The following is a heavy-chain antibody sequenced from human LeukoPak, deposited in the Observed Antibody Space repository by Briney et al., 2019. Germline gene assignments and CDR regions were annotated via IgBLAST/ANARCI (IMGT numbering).Heavy chain of an antibody. CDR1: GFTFSSYW. D-gene: IGHD3-10*01. CDR3: ARDRGSSGSGVS. CDR2: IWYDGSNK. J-gene: IGHJ4*02. Sequence: GGSLRLSCAASGFTFSSYWMSWVRQAPGKGLDWVAVIWYDGSNKYYADSVKGRFTISRDNSKNTLYLQMNSLRAEDTAVYYCARDRGSSGSGVSWGQGTLVTVSS. V-gene: IGHV3-33*08.